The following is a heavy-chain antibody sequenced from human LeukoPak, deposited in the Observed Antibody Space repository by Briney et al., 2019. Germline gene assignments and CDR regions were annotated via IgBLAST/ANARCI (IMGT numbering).Heavy chain of an antibody. CDR1: GYTFTGYY. J-gene: IGHJ6*03. V-gene: IGHV1-2*02. CDR3: ASLDVVVPAAIIHYYYYMDV. CDR2: INPNSGGT. D-gene: IGHD2-2*01. Sequence: ASVKVSCKASGYTFTGYYMHWVRQAPGQGLEWMGWINPNSGGTNYAQKFQGRVTMTRDTSISTAYMELSRLRSDDTAVYYCASLDVVVPAAIIHYYYYMDVWGKGTTVTVSS.